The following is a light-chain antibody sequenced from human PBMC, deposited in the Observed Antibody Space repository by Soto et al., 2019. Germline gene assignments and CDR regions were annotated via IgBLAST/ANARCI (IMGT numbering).Light chain of an antibody. CDR2: EVS. CDR3: SSYTRSRTFCV. J-gene: IGLJ1*01. V-gene: IGLV2-14*01. Sequence: QSALTQPASVSGSPGQSITISCTGTSSDVGGYNYVSWYQQHPGKAPKLMIYEVSNWTSGVSNRFSGSKSGNTASLTISGLQAEDEADYYCSSYTRSRTFCVFGTGTKLTVL. CDR1: SSDVGGYNY.